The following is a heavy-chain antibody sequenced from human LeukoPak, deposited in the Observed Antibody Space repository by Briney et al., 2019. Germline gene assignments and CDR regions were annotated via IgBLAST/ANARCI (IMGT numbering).Heavy chain of an antibody. Sequence: PSETLSLTCTVSGGSISTYYWSWIRQPPGKGLEWIGYIYYSGSANYNPSLKSRVTMSVDTSKNQFSLKLSSVTAADTAVYYCARGITMIVVALGTDAFDIWGQGTMVTVSS. J-gene: IGHJ3*02. CDR3: ARGITMIVVALGTDAFDI. CDR1: GGSISTYY. V-gene: IGHV4-59*01. CDR2: IYYSGSA. D-gene: IGHD3-22*01.